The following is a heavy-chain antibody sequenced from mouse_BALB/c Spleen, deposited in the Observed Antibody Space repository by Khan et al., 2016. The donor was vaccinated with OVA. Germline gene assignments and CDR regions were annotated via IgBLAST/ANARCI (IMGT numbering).Heavy chain of an antibody. J-gene: IGHJ4*01. CDR1: GFTFTDYY. CDR3: ARDTLYYDAMDY. D-gene: IGHD2-1*01. CDR2: IRNKANGYTT. Sequence: EVELVESGGGLVQPGGSLRLSCAICGFTFTDYYMSWVRQPPGKALEWWGFIRNKANGYTTEYSASVKGRFTISRDNSQSILYLQMNTLRAEDSATYYCARDTLYYDAMDYWGQGTSVTVSS. V-gene: IGHV7-3*02.